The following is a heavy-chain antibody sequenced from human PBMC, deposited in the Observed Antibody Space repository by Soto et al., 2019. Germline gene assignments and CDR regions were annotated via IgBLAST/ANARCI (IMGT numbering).Heavy chain of an antibody. CDR1: GGSFSGYC. V-gene: IGHV4-34*01. D-gene: IGHD4-17*01. CDR2: INHSGST. J-gene: IGHJ4*02. CDR3: ERGGYGDYPLAY. Sequence: SETLSRTCAVYGGSFSGYCWSWIRQPPGKGLEWIGEINHSGSTNYNPSLKSRVTISVDTSKNQFSLKLSSVTAADTAVYYCERGGYGDYPLAYWAQGTLVTVSS.